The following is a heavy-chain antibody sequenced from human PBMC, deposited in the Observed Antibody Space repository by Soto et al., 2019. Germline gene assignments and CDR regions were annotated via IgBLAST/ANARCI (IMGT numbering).Heavy chain of an antibody. CDR2: VSAYNRNT. Sequence: QVQLVQSGPEVKKPGASVKVSCKGSGYTFSNYGVTWVRQAPGQGLERLGWVSAYNRNTDYAQKFEDRATMTIDTSTNTAYWELRGLTPDDTAVYYGARARRWEPLLYGGQGTL. CDR3: ARARRWEPLLY. D-gene: IGHD1-26*01. J-gene: IGHJ4*02. CDR1: GYTFSNYG. V-gene: IGHV1-18*01.